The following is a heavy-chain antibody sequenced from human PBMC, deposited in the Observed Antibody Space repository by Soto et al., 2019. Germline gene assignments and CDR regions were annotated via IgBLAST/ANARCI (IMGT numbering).Heavy chain of an antibody. CDR3: AREGRVGGIDY. Sequence: RGSLRLSCAASGFTFSIHEMNWVRQAPGKGLEWVSYISSIGVATYYADSVKGRFTISRDNAKNSLYLQMNSLRAEDTAVYYCAREGRVGGIDYWGQGTPVTVSS. J-gene: IGHJ4*02. V-gene: IGHV3-48*03. CDR2: ISSIGVAT. D-gene: IGHD6-19*01. CDR1: GFTFSIHE.